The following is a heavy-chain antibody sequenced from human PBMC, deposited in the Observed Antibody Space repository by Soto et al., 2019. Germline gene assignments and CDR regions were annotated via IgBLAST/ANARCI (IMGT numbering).Heavy chain of an antibody. CDR1: GGSISSYY. D-gene: IGHD6-13*01. Sequence: NLSETLSLTCTVSGGSISSYYWSWIRQPAGKGLEWIGRIYTSGSTNYNPSLKSRVTMSVDTSKSQFSLKLSSVTAADTAVYYCARTIAAAGTRAFDIWGQGTMVTVSS. J-gene: IGHJ3*02. CDR3: ARTIAAAGTRAFDI. CDR2: IYTSGST. V-gene: IGHV4-4*07.